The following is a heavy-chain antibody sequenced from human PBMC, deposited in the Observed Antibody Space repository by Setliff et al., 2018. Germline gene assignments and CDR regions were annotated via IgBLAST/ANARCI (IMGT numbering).Heavy chain of an antibody. D-gene: IGHD5-18*01. CDR3: AREGVDTRSSTDYRYYMDV. J-gene: IGHJ6*03. Sequence: ASVKVSCKASGYTFNNYGINWVRQAPGQGFEWMGWMSVYAQKFQGRVTMTTDTPTSTAYMELRSLTSDDTAVYYCAREGVDTRSSTDYRYYMDVWGQGTTVTVSS. V-gene: IGHV1-18*04. CDR1: GYTFNNYG. CDR2: MSV.